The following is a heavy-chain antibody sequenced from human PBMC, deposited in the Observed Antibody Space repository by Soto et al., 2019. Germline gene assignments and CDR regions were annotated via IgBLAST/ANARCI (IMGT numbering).Heavy chain of an antibody. V-gene: IGHV3-23*01. CDR2: ISGSGGST. J-gene: IGHJ6*02. CDR1: GFTFSSYA. Sequence: EVQLLESGGGLVQPGGSLRLSCAASGFTFSSYAMSWVRQAPGKGLEWVSTISGSGGSTYYADSVKGRFTISRDNSKNTLFLQMNSLRAEDRVEYYCAGLMTTVTGAMDVWGQGTTVTVSS. D-gene: IGHD4-17*01. CDR3: AGLMTTVTGAMDV.